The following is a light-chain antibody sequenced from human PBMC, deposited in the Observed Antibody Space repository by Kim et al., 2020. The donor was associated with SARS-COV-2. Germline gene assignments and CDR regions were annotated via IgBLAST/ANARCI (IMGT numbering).Light chain of an antibody. CDR3: QQYYSIPWT. CDR2: WAS. V-gene: IGKV4-1*01. Sequence: DIVMTQSPDSLAVSLGERATINCKSSQSLLYNSNNKNYFALYQQNPGQPPKLLIYWASTRESGVPDRFSGSGSATDFTLTISSLQAEDVAVYYCQQYYSIPWTFGQGTKVDIK. J-gene: IGKJ1*01. CDR1: QSLLYNSNNKNY.